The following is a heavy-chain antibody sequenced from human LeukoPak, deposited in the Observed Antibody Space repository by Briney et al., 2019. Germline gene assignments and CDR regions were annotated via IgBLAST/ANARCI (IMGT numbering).Heavy chain of an antibody. V-gene: IGHV4-34*01. CDR1: GGSFSGYY. J-gene: IGHJ4*02. CDR3: AVDQWFGELLRYNY. Sequence: SETLSLTCAVYGGSFSGYYWSWIRQPPGKGLEWIGEINHSGSTNYNPSLKSRVTISVDTSKNQFSLKLSSVTAADTAVYYCAVDQWFGELLRYNYWGQGTLVTVSS. D-gene: IGHD3-10*01. CDR2: INHSGST.